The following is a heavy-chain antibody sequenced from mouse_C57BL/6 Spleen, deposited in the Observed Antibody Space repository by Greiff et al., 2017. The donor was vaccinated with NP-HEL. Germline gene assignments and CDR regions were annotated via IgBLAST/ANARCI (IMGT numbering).Heavy chain of an antibody. CDR2: INPSSGYT. Sequence: VQLQQSGAELAKPGASVKLSCKASGYTFTSYWMHWVKQRPGQGLEWIGYINPSSGYTKYNQKFKDKATLTADKSSSTAYMQLSSLTYEDSAVYYCARRIDYYGSSPHYYAMDYWGQGTSVTVSS. J-gene: IGHJ4*01. V-gene: IGHV1-7*01. CDR3: ARRIDYYGSSPHYYAMDY. CDR1: GYTFTSYW. D-gene: IGHD1-1*01.